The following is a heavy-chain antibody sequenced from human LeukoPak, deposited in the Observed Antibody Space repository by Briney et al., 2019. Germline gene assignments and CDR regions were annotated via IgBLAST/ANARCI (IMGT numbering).Heavy chain of an antibody. J-gene: IGHJ4*02. V-gene: IGHV3-66*01. CDR2: LYSGGDR. CDR3: AKFDWFKVAFDY. D-gene: IGHD3-9*01. Sequence: GGSLRLSCAGSGFSFSHYAINWVRQAPGKGLECVSILYSGGDRYYADSVKGRFTISRDNSKNTLFLDMNSLRVEDAAVYFCAKFDWFKVAFDYWGQGILVTVSS. CDR1: GFSFSHYA.